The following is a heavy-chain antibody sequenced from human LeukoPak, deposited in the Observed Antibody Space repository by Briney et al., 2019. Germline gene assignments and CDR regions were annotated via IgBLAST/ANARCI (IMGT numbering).Heavy chain of an antibody. J-gene: IGHJ4*02. CDR1: GFTFSSYW. Sequence: GGSLRLSCAASGFTFSSYWMHWVRQAPGKGLEWVSVISADSATTFYADSVKGRFTISRDNAKNTVFLQMSSLRAEDTALYYCARKSASGNYPLDYWGQGTLVTVSS. D-gene: IGHD3-10*01. CDR2: ISADSATT. CDR3: ARKSASGNYPLDY. V-gene: IGHV3-23*01.